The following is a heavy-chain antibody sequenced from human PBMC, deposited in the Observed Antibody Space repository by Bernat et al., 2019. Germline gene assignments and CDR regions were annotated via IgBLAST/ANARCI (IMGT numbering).Heavy chain of an antibody. V-gene: IGHV3-20*01. CDR3: AREYIIAVAGTTWAFDI. Sequence: EVQLVESGGGVVRPGGSLRLSCAASGFTFDDYGMSWVRQAPGKGLEWVFGINWNGGSTGYADSVKGRFTISRDNAKNSLYLQMNSLRAEDTALYHCAREYIIAVAGTTWAFDIWGQGTMVTVSS. J-gene: IGHJ3*02. D-gene: IGHD6-19*01. CDR1: GFTFDDYG. CDR2: INWNGGST.